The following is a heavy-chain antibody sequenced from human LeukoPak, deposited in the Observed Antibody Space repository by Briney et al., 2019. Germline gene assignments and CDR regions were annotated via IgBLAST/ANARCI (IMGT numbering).Heavy chain of an antibody. Sequence: SETLSLTCSVSGASINGHWWSWIRQPPGRGLEWIAYIHHTGDTNYNPSLKGRVFISLDTSKNQVSLMLTSVTAADTAVYYCATHGVIGTKYYDYWGQGTLVTVSS. J-gene: IGHJ4*02. CDR1: GASINGHW. V-gene: IGHV4-59*11. CDR3: ATHGVIGTKYYDY. CDR2: IHHTGDT. D-gene: IGHD2-21*01.